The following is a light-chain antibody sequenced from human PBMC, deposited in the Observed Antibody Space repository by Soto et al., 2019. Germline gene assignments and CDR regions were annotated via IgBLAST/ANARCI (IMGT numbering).Light chain of an antibody. CDR2: SNN. CDR3: ASWDGSLNGYV. J-gene: IGLJ1*01. V-gene: IGLV1-44*01. Sequence: QSVLTQPPSASGTPGQRVTISCSGSSSNIGGNTVNWYQQLPGTAPKLLIYSNNKRPSGVPDRFSGSQSGTSVSLAISDLQSDDEADYYCASWDGSLNGYVFGTGTKLTVL. CDR1: SSNIGGNT.